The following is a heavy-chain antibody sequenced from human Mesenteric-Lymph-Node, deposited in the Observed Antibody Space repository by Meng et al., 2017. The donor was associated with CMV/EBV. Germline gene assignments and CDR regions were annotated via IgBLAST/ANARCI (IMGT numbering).Heavy chain of an antibody. D-gene: IGHD6-19*01. J-gene: IGHJ4*02. CDR2: TSDDGSIR. V-gene: IGHV3-30*19. Sequence: GGSLRLSCAASGFTFSSYGMHWVRQAPGKGLEWMALTSDDGSIRHYADSVKGRFTISRDNSKNTLYLQMSSLRPEDTAVYYCAKDIYSMYSLGWDHWGLGTLVTVSS. CDR3: AKDIYSMYSLGWDH. CDR1: GFTFSSYG.